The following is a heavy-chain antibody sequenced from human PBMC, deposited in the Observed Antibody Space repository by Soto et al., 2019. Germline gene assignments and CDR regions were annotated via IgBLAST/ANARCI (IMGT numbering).Heavy chain of an antibody. D-gene: IGHD1-1*01. J-gene: IGHJ4*02. Sequence: HPGGSLRLSCAASGFTFSSYAMSWVRQAPGKGLEWVSDISGGGGSTNYADSVKGRFTISRANSKNTLYLQMNSLRAEDTAVYYCAISPWNPARYFDYWGQGTLVTVPS. CDR2: ISGGGGST. V-gene: IGHV3-23*01. CDR1: GFTFSSYA. CDR3: AISPWNPARYFDY.